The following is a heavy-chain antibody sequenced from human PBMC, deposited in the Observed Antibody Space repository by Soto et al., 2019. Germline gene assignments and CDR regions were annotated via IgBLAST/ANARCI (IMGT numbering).Heavy chain of an antibody. V-gene: IGHV4-59*08. D-gene: IGHD2-2*01. J-gene: IGHJ5*02. CDR2: IYYSGRT. CDR1: GGSLSSYY. Sequence: PSETLSLTCVASGGSLSSYYWSWSRQPPGKGLERIMYIYYSGRTNYNPSFNSRVTISVDSSKNQFSLKLSSVTAADTAVYYCARVPDRWGQGTLVTVS. CDR3: ARVPDR.